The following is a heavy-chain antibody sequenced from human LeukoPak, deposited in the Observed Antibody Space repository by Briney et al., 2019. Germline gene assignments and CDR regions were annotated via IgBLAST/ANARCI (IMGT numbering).Heavy chain of an antibody. CDR3: ARAGIAGRPPDY. CDR1: GFTFSNCW. Sequence: PGGSLRLSCAASGFTFSNCWMHWVRQAPGKGLVWVSRINSDESSTSYADSVKGRFTISRDNAKNTLHLQMNSLRAEDTAVYYCARAGIAGRPPDYWGQGTLVTVSS. CDR2: INSDESST. V-gene: IGHV3-74*01. D-gene: IGHD6-6*01. J-gene: IGHJ4*02.